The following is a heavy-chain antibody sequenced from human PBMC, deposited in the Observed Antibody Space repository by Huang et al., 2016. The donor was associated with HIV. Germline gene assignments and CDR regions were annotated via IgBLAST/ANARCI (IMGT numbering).Heavy chain of an antibody. CDR1: RFTFSSYS. CDR3: AMGYGPFDF. D-gene: IGHD5-18*01. Sequence: EVHLVESGGGLVQPGGSLRLSCAASRFTFSSYSMNWVRQTPGKRLEWVSYISSTGSAKYYADSVKDRFTISRDNANNSLYLQMNSLRAEDAGVYFCAMGYGPFDFWGQGTLVTVSS. J-gene: IGHJ4*02. CDR2: ISSTGSAK. V-gene: IGHV3-48*01.